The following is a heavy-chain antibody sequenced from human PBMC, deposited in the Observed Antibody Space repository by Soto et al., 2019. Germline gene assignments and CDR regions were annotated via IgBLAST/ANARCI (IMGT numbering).Heavy chain of an antibody. Sequence: SETLSLTCTVSGGSISSGGYHWSWIRQHPGKGLEWIGYIYYSGSTNYNPYLKSRVTISVDTTKNQVSLKLTSVTAADTAVYYCARSHSSGSPYRCFDPWGQGTLVTVSS. J-gene: IGHJ5*02. CDR2: IYYSGST. CDR1: GGSISSGGYH. CDR3: ARSHSSGSPYRCFDP. D-gene: IGHD6-19*01. V-gene: IGHV4-61*08.